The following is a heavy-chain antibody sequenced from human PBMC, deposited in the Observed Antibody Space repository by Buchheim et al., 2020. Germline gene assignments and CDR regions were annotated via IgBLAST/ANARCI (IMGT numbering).Heavy chain of an antibody. Sequence: QVQLQESGPGLVKPSQTLSLTCTVSGGSISSGDYYWSWIRPPPGKGLEWIGYIYYSGSTYSHPSLKSRVPISVDTSKNQFSLKLSSVTAADTAVYYCARGGIVVVVAATLDAFDIWGQGT. V-gene: IGHV4-30-4*01. CDR1: GGSISSGDYY. D-gene: IGHD2-15*01. J-gene: IGHJ3*02. CDR2: IYYSGST. CDR3: ARGGIVVVVAATLDAFDI.